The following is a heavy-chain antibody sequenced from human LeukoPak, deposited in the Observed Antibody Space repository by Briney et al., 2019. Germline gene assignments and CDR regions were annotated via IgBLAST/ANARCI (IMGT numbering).Heavy chain of an antibody. CDR2: ISGSGGST. D-gene: IGHD1-14*01. V-gene: IGHV3-23*01. CDR3: ARMRRVGKEDAFDI. CDR1: GFTFSSYA. Sequence: GGSLRLSCAASGFTFSSYAMSWVRQAPGKGLEWVSAISGSGGSTYYADSVKGRFTISRDNAKNSLYLQMNSLRAEDTAVYYCARMRRVGKEDAFDIWGQGTMVTVSS. J-gene: IGHJ3*02.